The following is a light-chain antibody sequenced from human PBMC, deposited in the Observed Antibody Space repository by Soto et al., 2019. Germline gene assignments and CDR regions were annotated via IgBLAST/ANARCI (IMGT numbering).Light chain of an antibody. CDR1: QSIRSY. CDR3: QQTYSVPQA. Sequence: DIQMTQSPSSLSASVGDRVNITCRASQSIRSYLNLYQQKPGNAPNVLIYAASSLQSGVPSSFSGSGSGTEFTLTISKLQPEDFATYYCQQTYSVPQAFGGGTKVEIK. V-gene: IGKV1-39*01. CDR2: AAS. J-gene: IGKJ4*01.